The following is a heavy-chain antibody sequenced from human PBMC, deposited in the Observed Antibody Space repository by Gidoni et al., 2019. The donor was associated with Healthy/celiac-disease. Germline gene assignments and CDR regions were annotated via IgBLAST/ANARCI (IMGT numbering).Heavy chain of an antibody. Sequence: QVPLVESGGGVVQPGRSLRLSCEPSGFPFRSYGMHWVRQAPGKGLECVAVIWYDGSNKYYADSVKGRFTISRDNSKNTLYLQMNSLRAEDTAVYYCAREWAVAGNRPGWYFDLWGRGTLVTVSS. CDR1: GFPFRSYG. J-gene: IGHJ2*01. D-gene: IGHD6-19*01. CDR2: IWYDGSNK. CDR3: AREWAVAGNRPGWYFDL. V-gene: IGHV3-33*01.